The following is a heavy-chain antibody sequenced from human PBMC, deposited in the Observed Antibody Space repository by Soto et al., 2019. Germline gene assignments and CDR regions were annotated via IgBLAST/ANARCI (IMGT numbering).Heavy chain of an antibody. CDR3: TSGAAAGYYFDY. CDR1: GFTFSSYG. D-gene: IGHD6-13*01. V-gene: IGHV3-33*01. CDR2: IWYDGSNK. J-gene: IGHJ4*02. Sequence: QVQLVESGGGVVQPGRSLRLSCAASGFTFSSYGMHWVRQAPGKGLEWVAVIWYDGSNKYYADSVKGRFTISRDNSKNTLYLQINSLRAEDTAVYYCTSGAAAGYYFDYWGQGTLVTVSS.